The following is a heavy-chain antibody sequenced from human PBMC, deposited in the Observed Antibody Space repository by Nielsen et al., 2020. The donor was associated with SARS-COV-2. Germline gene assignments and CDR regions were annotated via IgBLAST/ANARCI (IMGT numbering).Heavy chain of an antibody. CDR2: INWNGGST. CDR3: ARDGIAARPFDY. V-gene: IGHV3-20*01. CDR1: GFTFDDYG. D-gene: IGHD6-6*01. Sequence: GVLKISCTASGFTFDDYGMSWVRQAPGKGLEWVSGINWNGGSTGYADSVKGRFTISRDNAKNSLYLQMNSLRAEDTALYHCARDGIAARPFDYWGQGTLVTVSS. J-gene: IGHJ4*02.